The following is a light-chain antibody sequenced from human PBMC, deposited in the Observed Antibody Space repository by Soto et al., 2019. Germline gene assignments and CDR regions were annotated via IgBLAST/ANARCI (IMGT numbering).Light chain of an antibody. J-gene: IGKJ5*01. CDR2: DAS. Sequence: EVVLTQSPVTLSLSPGEIASLYFRASQFLISYLAWYQQKPGEAPRLLIYDASNRAIGIPARFSGSGSGTDFTLTISSLEPEDFAVYYCQQRSNWPLTFGQGTRLEI. V-gene: IGKV3-11*01. CDR1: QFLISY. CDR3: QQRSNWPLT.